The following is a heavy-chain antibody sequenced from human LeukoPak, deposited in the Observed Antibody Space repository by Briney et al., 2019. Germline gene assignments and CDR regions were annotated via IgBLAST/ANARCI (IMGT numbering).Heavy chain of an antibody. CDR2: ISSSGDTI. CDR1: GFTFSDYY. V-gene: IGHV3-11*04. D-gene: IGHD2-21*01. CDR3: AGVKGAYSFDY. Sequence: GGSLRLSCAASGFTFSDYYMSWIRQAPGKGLEWVSYISSSGDTIYYADSVKGRFTISRDNAKNSLYLQMNSLRAEDTAVYYCAGVKGAYSFDYSGQGTLVTVSS. J-gene: IGHJ4*02.